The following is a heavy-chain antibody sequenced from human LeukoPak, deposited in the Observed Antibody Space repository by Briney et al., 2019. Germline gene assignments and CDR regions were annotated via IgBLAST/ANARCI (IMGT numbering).Heavy chain of an antibody. CDR3: ARERIYYDSSGYTWFDP. CDR2: ISAYNGNT. J-gene: IGHJ5*02. Sequence: GASVKVSCKASGYTFTSYGISWVRQAPGQGLEWMGWISAYNGNTNYAQKLQGRVTMTTDTSTSTAYMELRSLRSDDTAVYYCARERIYYDSSGYTWFDPWGQGTLVTVPS. V-gene: IGHV1-18*01. CDR1: GYTFTSYG. D-gene: IGHD3-22*01.